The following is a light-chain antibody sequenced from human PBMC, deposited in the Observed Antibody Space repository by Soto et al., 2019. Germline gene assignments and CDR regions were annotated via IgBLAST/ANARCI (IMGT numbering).Light chain of an antibody. Sequence: ELVLTQSPATLSLSPGERATLSCTASQSVSSYLAWYQQKPGQAPRLLIYDASNRATGIPSRFSGSGSGTDITLTISSLEPEDFAVYYCQQRSNWPLTFGGGTKVEIK. CDR2: DAS. CDR3: QQRSNWPLT. J-gene: IGKJ4*01. V-gene: IGKV3-11*01. CDR1: QSVSSY.